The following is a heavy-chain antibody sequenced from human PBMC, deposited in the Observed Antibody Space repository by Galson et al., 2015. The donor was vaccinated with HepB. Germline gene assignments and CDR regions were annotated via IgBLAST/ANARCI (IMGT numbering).Heavy chain of an antibody. Sequence: SLRLSCAASGFTFSSYGMHWVRQAPGKGLEWVAVIWYDGSNKYYADSVQGRFTISRDNSKNTLYLQMNSLRAEDTAVYYCARETSYYDFWSGYYMYYYYMDVWGKGTTITVSS. D-gene: IGHD3-3*01. CDR3: ARETSYYDFWSGYYMYYYYMDV. J-gene: IGHJ6*03. CDR2: IWYDGSNK. CDR1: GFTFSSYG. V-gene: IGHV3-33*01.